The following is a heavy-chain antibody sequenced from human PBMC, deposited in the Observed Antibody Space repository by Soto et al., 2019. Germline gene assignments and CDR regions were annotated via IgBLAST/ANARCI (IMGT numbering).Heavy chain of an antibody. V-gene: IGHV3-21*01. J-gene: IGHJ4*02. CDR1: GFTFSSDS. CDR2: ISSSSSYI. CDR3: ERDTRGTMVRGVITG. D-gene: IGHD3-10*01. Sequence: GGSLRLSSAASGFTFSSDSMNWVRQAPGKGLEWVSSISSSSSYIYYADSVKGRFTISRDNAKNSLYLQMNSLRAEDTAVYYCERDTRGTMVRGVITGWGQGTLVTVSS.